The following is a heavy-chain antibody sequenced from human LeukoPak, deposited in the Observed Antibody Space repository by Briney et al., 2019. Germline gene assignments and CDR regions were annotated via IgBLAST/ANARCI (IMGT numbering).Heavy chain of an antibody. CDR1: GGSFSGYY. CDR2: INHSGST. D-gene: IGHD6-19*01. J-gene: IGHJ4*02. V-gene: IGHV4-34*01. CDR3: ASIPVAGKGGLDY. Sequence: SETLSLTCAVYGGSFSGYYWSWIRQPPGKGLEWIGEINHSGSTNYNPSLKSRVTISVDTSKNQFSLKLSSVAAADTAVYYCASIPVAGKGGLDYWGQGTLVTVSS.